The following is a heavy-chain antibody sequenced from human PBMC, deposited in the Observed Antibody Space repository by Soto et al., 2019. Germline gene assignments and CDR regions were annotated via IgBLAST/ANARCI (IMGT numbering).Heavy chain of an antibody. V-gene: IGHV3-48*01. Sequence: GGSLRLSCAASGFTFSSYSMNWVRQAPGKGLEWVSYISSSSSTIYYADSVKGRFTISRDNAKNSLYLQMNSLRAEDTAVYYCARGYDFWSGPYWYFDLWGRGTLVTVSS. CDR3: ARGYDFWSGPYWYFDL. CDR2: ISSSSSTI. J-gene: IGHJ2*01. D-gene: IGHD3-3*01. CDR1: GFTFSSYS.